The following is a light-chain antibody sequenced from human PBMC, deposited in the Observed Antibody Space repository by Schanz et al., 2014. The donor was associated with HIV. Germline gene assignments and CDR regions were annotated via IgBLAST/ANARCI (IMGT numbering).Light chain of an antibody. CDR3: QTWDTGIRV. V-gene: IGLV4-69*01. J-gene: IGLJ3*02. Sequence: QLVLTQSPSASASLGASVKLTCTLSSGHSTYAIAWHQQQPEKGPRFLMNLNSDGSHNKGDGIPDRFSGTSSGAERYLTISSLQSEDEADYYCQTWDTGIRVFGGGTQLTV. CDR2: LNSDGSH. CDR1: SGHSTYA.